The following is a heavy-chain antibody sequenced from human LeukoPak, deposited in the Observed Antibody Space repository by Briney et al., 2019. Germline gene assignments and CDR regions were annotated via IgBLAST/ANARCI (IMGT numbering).Heavy chain of an antibody. J-gene: IGHJ5*02. V-gene: IGHV3-48*02. D-gene: IGHD6-13*01. CDR3: ARLSPSGYSSNWAWFDP. Sequence: GGSLRLSCAASGFTFSSYSMNWVRQTPGKGLEWVSYIGTSSSIIYYADSVKGRFTISRDNAKNSLYLQMNSLRDEDTAVYYCARLSPSGYSSNWAWFDPWGQGTLVTVSS. CDR1: GFTFSSYS. CDR2: IGTSSSII.